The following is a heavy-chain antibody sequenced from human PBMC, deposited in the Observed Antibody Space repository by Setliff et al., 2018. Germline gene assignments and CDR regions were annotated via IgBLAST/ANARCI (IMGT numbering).Heavy chain of an antibody. CDR1: GFSFSRHW. V-gene: IGHV3-7*01. CDR3: VRDDADNYDAFDN. CDR2: IKQDGSTK. Sequence: GGSLRLSCVVSGFSFSRHWMSWVRQAPGKGLEWGADIKQDGSTKYYLDSVKGRFTISRDNAKRSLYLQMNGLRADDTGVYYCVRDDADNYDAFDNWGQGTLVTVSS. D-gene: IGHD3-22*01. J-gene: IGHJ3*02.